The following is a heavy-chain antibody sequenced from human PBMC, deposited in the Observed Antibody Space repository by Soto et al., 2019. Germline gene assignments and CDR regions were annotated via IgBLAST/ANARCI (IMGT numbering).Heavy chain of an antibody. D-gene: IGHD3-22*01. CDR1: VGSISSGGYY. CDR3: ASLPRDYDSSGTDAFDI. CDR2: IYYSGST. Sequence: SETLSLSCTVSVGSISSGGYYWSWIRQNPGKGLEWIGYIYYSGSTYYNPSLKTRVTISVDTSKNQFSLKLSSVTAADTAVYYCASLPRDYDSSGTDAFDIGGQGTMVTVSS. V-gene: IGHV4-31*03. J-gene: IGHJ3*02.